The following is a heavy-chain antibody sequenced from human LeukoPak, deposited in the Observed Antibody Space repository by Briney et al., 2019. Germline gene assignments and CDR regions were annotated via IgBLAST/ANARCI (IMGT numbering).Heavy chain of an antibody. D-gene: IGHD3-10*01. V-gene: IGHV3-15*01. CDR2: IKSKTDGGTT. CDR3: TTDYYGSGSYYNTLLSLFDY. J-gene: IGHJ4*02. CDR1: GFTFSNAW. Sequence: PGGSLRLSCAASGFTFSNAWMSWVRQAPGKGLEWVGRIKSKTDGGTTDYAAPVKGGFTISRDDSKNTLYLQMNSLKTGDTAVYYCTTDYYGSGSYYNTLLSLFDYWGQGTLVTVSS.